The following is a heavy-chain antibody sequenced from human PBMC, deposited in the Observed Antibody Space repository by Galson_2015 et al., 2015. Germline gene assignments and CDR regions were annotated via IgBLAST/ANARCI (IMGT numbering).Heavy chain of an antibody. Sequence: SETLSLTCAVSGGSISSSNWWSWVRQPPGKGLEWIGEIYHSGSTNHNPSLKSRVTISVDKSKNQFSLKLSSVTAADTAVYYCASRYTSNSGWYVGDYWGQGTLVTVSS. CDR2: IYHSGST. CDR1: GGSISSSNW. J-gene: IGHJ4*02. CDR3: ASRYTSNSGWYVGDY. V-gene: IGHV4-4*02. D-gene: IGHD6-19*01.